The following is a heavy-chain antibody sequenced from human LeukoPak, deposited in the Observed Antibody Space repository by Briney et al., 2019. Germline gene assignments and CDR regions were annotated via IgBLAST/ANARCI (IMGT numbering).Heavy chain of an antibody. J-gene: IGHJ3*01. Sequence: PSETLSLTCAVSGDSISSGYYWAWIRQPPGKGLEWIGSIYYSGTTFYNPSLKSRVTISVDTSKNQFSLKLSSVTAADTAVYYCARRWSSGSKYRAYDFWGQGTTVSASS. V-gene: IGHV4-38-2*01. CDR3: ARRWSSGSKYRAYDF. CDR1: GDSISSGYY. D-gene: IGHD3-22*01. CDR2: IYYSGTT.